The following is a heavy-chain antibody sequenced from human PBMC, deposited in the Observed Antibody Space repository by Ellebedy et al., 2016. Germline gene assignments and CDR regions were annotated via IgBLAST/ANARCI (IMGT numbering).Heavy chain of an antibody. CDR2: IYYSGST. CDR3: ARGGVVVPAALMDY. J-gene: IGHJ4*02. V-gene: IGHV4-39*07. CDR1: GGTISSTSYY. Sequence: SETLSLXCTVSGGTISSTSYYWGWIRQPPGKGLEWIGSIYYSGSTYYNPSLKSRVTISVDTSKNQFSLKLSSVTAADTAVYYCARGGVVVPAALMDYWGQGTLVTVSS. D-gene: IGHD2-2*01.